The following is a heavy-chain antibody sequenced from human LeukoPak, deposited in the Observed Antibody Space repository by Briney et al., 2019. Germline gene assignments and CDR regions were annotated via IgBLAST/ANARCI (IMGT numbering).Heavy chain of an antibody. CDR2: INPNRGGT. CDR1: GYTFTAYY. Sequence: GASVKVSCKAFGYTFTAYYMHWVRQAPGQGLEWMGWINPNRGGTNYAQKFQGRVTMTRDTSISTAYMELSRLRSDDTAVYYCARGKAWGPYWGRGTLVTVSS. CDR3: ARGKAWGPY. J-gene: IGHJ4*02. V-gene: IGHV1-2*02. D-gene: IGHD7-27*01.